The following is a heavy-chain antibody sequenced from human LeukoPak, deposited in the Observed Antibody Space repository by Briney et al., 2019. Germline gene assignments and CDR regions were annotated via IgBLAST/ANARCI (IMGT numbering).Heavy chain of an antibody. CDR2: ISWNGGSI. D-gene: IGHD2-2*02. CDR3: AKDRGCSSTSCYSGFDY. V-gene: IGHV3-9*01. CDR1: GFTFDDYA. J-gene: IGHJ4*02. Sequence: PGGSLRLSCAASGFTFDDYAMHWVRQAPGKGLEWVSGISWNGGSIGYADSVKGRFTISRDNAKNSLYLQMNSLRAEDTALYYCAKDRGCSSTSCYSGFDYWGQGTLVTVSS.